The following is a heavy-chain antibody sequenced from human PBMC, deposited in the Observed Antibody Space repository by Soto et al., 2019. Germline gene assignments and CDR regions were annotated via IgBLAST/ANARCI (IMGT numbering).Heavy chain of an antibody. D-gene: IGHD6-25*01. CDR2: IYSGGST. J-gene: IGHJ4*02. V-gene: IGHV3-66*01. CDR1: GFTVSSNY. Sequence: PGGSLRLSCAASGFTVSSNYMSWVRQAPGKGLEWVSVIYSGGSTCYADSVKGRFTISRDNSKNTLYLQMNSLRAEDTAVYYCAKGSASGSPYYFDFWGQGALVTVSS. CDR3: AKGSASGSPYYFDF.